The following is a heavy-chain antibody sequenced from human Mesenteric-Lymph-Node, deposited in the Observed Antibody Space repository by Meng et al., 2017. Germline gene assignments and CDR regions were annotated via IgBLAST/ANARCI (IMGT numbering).Heavy chain of an antibody. V-gene: IGHV1-69*13. CDR1: GGTFSSYA. CDR2: IIPIFGTA. J-gene: IGHJ4*02. CDR3: ARDSSGYYYEVDY. Sequence: SVKVSCKASGGTFSSYAISWVRQAPGQGLEWMGGIIPIFGTANYAQKFQGRVTITADESTSTAYMELRSLRSDDTAVYYCARDSSGYYYEVDYWGQGTLVTVSS. D-gene: IGHD3-22*01.